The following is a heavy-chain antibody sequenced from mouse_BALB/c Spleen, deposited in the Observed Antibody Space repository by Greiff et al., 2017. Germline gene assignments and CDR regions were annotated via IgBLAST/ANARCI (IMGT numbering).Heavy chain of an antibody. V-gene: IGHV1S137*01. CDR3: ARRGLDDYAMDY. CDR1: GYTFTDYA. D-gene: IGHD2-10*02. CDR2: ISTYYGDA. Sequence: QVQLQQSGAELVRPGVSVKISCKGSGYTFTDYAMHWVKQSHAKSLEWIGVISTYYGDASYNQKFKGKATMTVDKSSSTAYMELARLTSEDSAIYYCARRGLDDYAMDYWGQGTSVTVSS. J-gene: IGHJ4*01.